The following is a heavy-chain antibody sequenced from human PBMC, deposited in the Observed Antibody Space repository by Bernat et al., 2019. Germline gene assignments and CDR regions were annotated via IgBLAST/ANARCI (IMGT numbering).Heavy chain of an antibody. CDR1: GFSLSTRGVG. V-gene: IGHV2-5*02. J-gene: IGHJ4*02. CDR2: VYWDDDK. D-gene: IGHD1-26*01. CDR3: AHRRIYRGFDY. Sequence: QITLKESGPTLVKPTQPLTLTCTFSGFSLSTRGVGVGWIRQPPGKALEWLALVYWDDDKRYSPSLKSRLTITKDTSKNQVVLTMTNMDPVDTATYYCAHRRIYRGFDYWGQGTLVTVSS.